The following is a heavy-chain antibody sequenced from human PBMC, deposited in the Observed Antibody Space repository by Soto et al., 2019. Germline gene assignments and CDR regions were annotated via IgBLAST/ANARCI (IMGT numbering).Heavy chain of an antibody. D-gene: IGHD5-18*01. J-gene: IGHJ6*02. V-gene: IGHV3-74*01. Sequence: EVQLVESGGGLVQPGGSVRLSCAASKFTITSYWMHWVRQAPGKGLVWVSRINSDGSSISYADAVKGRFTISRDNAKNTLDLQMDSRRGEDTAGYYCAREVSHGCGLRGMDVWGQGTTVNVFS. CDR3: AREVSHGCGLRGMDV. CDR2: INSDGSSI. CDR1: KFTITSYW.